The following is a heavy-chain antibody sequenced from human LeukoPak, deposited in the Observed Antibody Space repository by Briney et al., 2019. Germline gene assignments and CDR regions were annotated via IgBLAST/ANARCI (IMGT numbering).Heavy chain of an antibody. J-gene: IGHJ4*02. CDR1: GYTFTSYY. Sequence: GASVKVSCKASGYTFTSYYMHWVRQAPGQGLEWMGIINPSGGSTSYAQKFQGGVTMTRDTSTSTVYMELSSLRSEDTAVYYCARVLTYYDILTGYSTYYFDYWGQGTLVTVSS. CDR2: INPSGGST. V-gene: IGHV1-46*01. CDR3: ARVLTYYDILTGYSTYYFDY. D-gene: IGHD3-9*01.